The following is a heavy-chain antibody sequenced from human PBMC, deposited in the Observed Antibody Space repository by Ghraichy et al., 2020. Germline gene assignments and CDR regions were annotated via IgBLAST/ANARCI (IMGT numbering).Heavy chain of an antibody. D-gene: IGHD6-13*01. V-gene: IGHV3-30-3*01. CDR1: GFTFSTYA. J-gene: IGHJ6*02. Sequence: SLRLSCAASGFTFSTYAMHWVRQAPGKGLEWVAVISYDGSNKYYADSVKGRFTISRDNSKNTLYLQMNSLRAEDTAVYYCARDIKSSYWSYYYYAMDVWGQGTTVTVSS. CDR3: ARDIKSSYWSYYYYAMDV. CDR2: ISYDGSNK.